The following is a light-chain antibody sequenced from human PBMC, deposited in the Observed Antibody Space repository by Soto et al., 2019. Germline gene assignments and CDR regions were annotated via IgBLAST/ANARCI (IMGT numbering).Light chain of an antibody. V-gene: IGKV1-39*01. CDR2: AAS. CDR3: QQSYSTPFT. Sequence: TQVTPSPSTMSTSACGRVSITCRASQRVNTCLAWYQQKPGKAPTLLIYAASSLQSGVPSRFSGSGSGTDFTLTISSLQPEDFATYYCQQSYSTPFTFGEGTRLEIK. CDR1: QRVNTC. J-gene: IGKJ5*01.